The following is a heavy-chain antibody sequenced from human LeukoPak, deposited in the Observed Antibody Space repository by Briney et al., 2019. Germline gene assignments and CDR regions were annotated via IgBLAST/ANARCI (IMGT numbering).Heavy chain of an antibody. V-gene: IGHV4-61*05. Sequence: PSETLSLTCTVSGGSISSSSYYWGWIRQPPGKGLEWIGYISYSGSTNYNPSLKSRVTISVDTSKNQFSLKLSSVTAADTAIYYCARLYSSSLGRVFDYWGQGTLVTVSS. J-gene: IGHJ4*02. CDR2: ISYSGST. CDR3: ARLYSSSLGRVFDY. CDR1: GGSISSSSYY. D-gene: IGHD6-13*01.